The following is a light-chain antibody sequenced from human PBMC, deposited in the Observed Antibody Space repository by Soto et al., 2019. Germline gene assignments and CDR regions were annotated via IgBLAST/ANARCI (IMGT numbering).Light chain of an antibody. CDR1: KLGDKY. CDR2: QDS. V-gene: IGLV3-1*01. CDR3: QAWDSSTAWVDVV. Sequence: SYELTQPPSVSVSPGQTASITCSGDKLGDKYACWYQQKPGQSPVLVIYQDSKRPSGIPERFSGSNSGNTATLTISGTQAMDEADYYCQAWDSSTAWVDVVFGGGTKLTVL. J-gene: IGLJ2*01.